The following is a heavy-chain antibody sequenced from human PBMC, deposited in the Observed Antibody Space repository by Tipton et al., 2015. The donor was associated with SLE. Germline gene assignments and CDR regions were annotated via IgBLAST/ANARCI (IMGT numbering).Heavy chain of an antibody. V-gene: IGHV4-39*07. Sequence: TLSLTCTVSGGSISSSSYYWGWIRQPPGKGLEWIGSIYCSGSTYYNPSLKSRVTISVDTSKNQFSLKLSSVTAADTAVYYCAREAYYDIWGQGTMVTVSS. CDR3: AREAYYDI. CDR2: IYCSGST. J-gene: IGHJ3*02. CDR1: GGSISSSSYY. D-gene: IGHD2-21*01.